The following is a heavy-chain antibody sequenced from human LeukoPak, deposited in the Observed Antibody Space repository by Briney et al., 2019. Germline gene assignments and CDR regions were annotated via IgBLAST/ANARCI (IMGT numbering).Heavy chain of an antibody. Sequence: ASVKVSCRASGYTFTSYGISWVRQAPGQGLEWMGWISAYNGNTNYAQKLQGRVTMTTDTSTSTAYMELRSLRSDDTAVYYCARDQGSTPAGDFDYWGRGTLVTVSS. CDR3: ARDQGSTPAGDFDY. CDR1: GYTFTSYG. V-gene: IGHV1-18*01. J-gene: IGHJ4*02. CDR2: ISAYNGNT. D-gene: IGHD1-14*01.